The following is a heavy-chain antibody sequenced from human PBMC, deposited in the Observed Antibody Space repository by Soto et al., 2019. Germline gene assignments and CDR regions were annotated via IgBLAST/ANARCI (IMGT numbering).Heavy chain of an antibody. CDR1: GGSIFGTHYY. Sequence: PSETLSLTCTVSGGSIFGTHYYWGWIRQPPGKGLEWLGSIYYTGSTFHNPSLKSRVTIDVDTSKNQFSLKMTSVSAADTAVFFCARTDYDFRSRHDAFDIWGQGTMVTVSS. J-gene: IGHJ3*02. V-gene: IGHV4-39*01. CDR3: ARTDYDFRSRHDAFDI. D-gene: IGHD3-3*01. CDR2: IYYTGST.